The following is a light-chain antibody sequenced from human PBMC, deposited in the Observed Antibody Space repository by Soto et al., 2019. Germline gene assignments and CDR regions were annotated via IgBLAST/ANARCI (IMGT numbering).Light chain of an antibody. CDR3: QQYESSPFT. CDR2: RAS. V-gene: IGKV3-20*01. J-gene: IGKJ4*01. CDR1: QSVSSSF. Sequence: EIVLTQSPDTLSLSPGERATLSCRASQSVSSSFLAWYHQKPGQAPRLLIYRASSRATGSPDRFTGSGSGTDFTLTISRLEPEDFAVYYCQQYESSPFTFGGGTKVEIK.